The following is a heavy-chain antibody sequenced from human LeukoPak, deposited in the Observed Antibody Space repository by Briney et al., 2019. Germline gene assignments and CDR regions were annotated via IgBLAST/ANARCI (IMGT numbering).Heavy chain of an antibody. CDR2: IYYTGST. CDR3: ARLDRSGYEMGGTWFDP. D-gene: IGHD3-22*01. V-gene: IGHV4-59*08. CDR1: GVSISSYY. J-gene: IGHJ5*02. Sequence: SETLSLTCTVSGVSISSYYWSWIRQPPGKGLEWIGYIYYTGSTNSNPSLKSRVTVSVDTSMNQFSLKLSSMTAADTAVYYCARLDRSGYEMGGTWFDPWGQGTLVTVSS.